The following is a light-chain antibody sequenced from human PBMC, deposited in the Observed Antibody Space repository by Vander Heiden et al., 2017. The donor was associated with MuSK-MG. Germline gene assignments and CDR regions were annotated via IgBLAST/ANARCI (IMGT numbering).Light chain of an antibody. CDR3: QRVYTTPAIT. CDR1: QSISSY. Sequence: DIQMTQSPSSLSASVGDRVTITCRASQSISSYLNWYQQKPGKAPKLLIYAASSLQSGVPSRFSGSASGTDFTLTMSSLQPEDFAPYYCQRVYTTPAITFGSATRQELQ. J-gene: IGKJ5*01. CDR2: AAS. V-gene: IGKV1-39*01.